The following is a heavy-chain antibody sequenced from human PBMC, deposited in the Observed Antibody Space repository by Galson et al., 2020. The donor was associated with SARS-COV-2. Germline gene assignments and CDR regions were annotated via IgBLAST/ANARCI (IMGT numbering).Heavy chain of an antibody. CDR3: ARERYSSGRAGIFDV. D-gene: IGHD3-22*01. V-gene: IGHV3-30-3*01. CDR1: GITLSSHP. J-gene: IGHJ3*01. CDR2: VSPDGTSQ. Sequence: QLGESLKISCAASGITLSSHPMHWVRQAPGKGLEWVAVVSPDGTSQSYADSMKGRFIISRANSHNALYLQMNSLRLEDTAVYYCARERYSSGRAGIFDVWGQGTMVTVSS.